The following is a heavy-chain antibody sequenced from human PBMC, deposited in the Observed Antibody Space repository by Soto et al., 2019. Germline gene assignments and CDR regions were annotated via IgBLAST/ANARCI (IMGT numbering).Heavy chain of an antibody. CDR2: MNPNSGNT. CDR3: AKHCPLRSSGTSCPYYFDY. V-gene: IGHV1-8*01. J-gene: IGHJ4*02. CDR1: GYTFTNSD. Sequence: ASVKGSCKASGYTFTNSDINWVRQATGQGLEWMGWMNPNSGNTGYAQKFQGRVTMASNTSISTAYMELSSLRSEDTAVYYCAKHCPLRSSGTSCPYYFDYWGQGALVTVSS. D-gene: IGHD2-2*01.